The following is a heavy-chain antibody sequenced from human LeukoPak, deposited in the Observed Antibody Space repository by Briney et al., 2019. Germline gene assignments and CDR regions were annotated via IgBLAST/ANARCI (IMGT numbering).Heavy chain of an antibody. J-gene: IGHJ4*02. CDR2: ISGSGGST. CDR3: ASSDRSGWYFLD. D-gene: IGHD6-19*01. CDR1: GFTFSSYA. Sequence: GGSLRLSCAASGFTFSSYAMSWVRQAPGKGLEWVSAISGSGGSTYYADSVKGRFTISRDNSKNTLYLQMNSLRAEDTAVYYCASSDRSGWYFLDWGQGTLVTVSS. V-gene: IGHV3-23*01.